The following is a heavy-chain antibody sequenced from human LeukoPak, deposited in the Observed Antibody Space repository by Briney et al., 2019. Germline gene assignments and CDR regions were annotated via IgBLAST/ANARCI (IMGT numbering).Heavy chain of an antibody. D-gene: IGHD3-16*02. CDR2: ISSSSSCI. CDR1: GFTFSSYS. V-gene: IGHV3-21*04. Sequence: GGSLRLSCAASGFTFSSYSMNWVRQAPGKGLEWVSSISSSSSCIYYADSVKGRFTISRDNAKNSLYLQMNSLRAEDTAVYYCARSRNYRLFDYWGQGTLVTVSS. J-gene: IGHJ4*02. CDR3: ARSRNYRLFDY.